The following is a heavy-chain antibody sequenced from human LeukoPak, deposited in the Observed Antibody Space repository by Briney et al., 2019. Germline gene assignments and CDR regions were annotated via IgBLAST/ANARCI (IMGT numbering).Heavy chain of an antibody. CDR1: GFTVSSNY. Sequence: GGSLRLSCAASGFTVSSNYMSWVRQAPGKGLEWVSVIYNGGSTYYADSAKGRFTISRDNSKNTLYLQMNSLRAEDTAVYYCASPSYRTTVTYGGLYFDYWGQGTLVTVSS. J-gene: IGHJ4*02. D-gene: IGHD4-17*01. V-gene: IGHV3-66*01. CDR3: ASPSYRTTVTYGGLYFDY. CDR2: IYNGGST.